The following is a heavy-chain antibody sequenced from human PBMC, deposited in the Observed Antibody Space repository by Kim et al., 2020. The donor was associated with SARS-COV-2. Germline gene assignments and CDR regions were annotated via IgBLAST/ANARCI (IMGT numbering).Heavy chain of an antibody. D-gene: IGHD6-13*01. Sequence: DPEKGRYTNSRNNYKNAVSLQMNSLKPEDAAVYYCAKDRGSSSWNGMDVWGQGTTVTVSS. V-gene: IGHV3-30*02. CDR3: AKDRGSSSWNGMDV. J-gene: IGHJ6*02.